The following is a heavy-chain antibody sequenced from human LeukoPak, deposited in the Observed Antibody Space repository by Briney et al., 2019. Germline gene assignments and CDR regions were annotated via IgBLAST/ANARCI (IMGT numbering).Heavy chain of an antibody. Sequence: GRSLRLSCAASGFTFSSYGMPWVRQAPGKGLEWVAVISYDGSNKYYADSVKGRFTISRDNSKNTLYLQMNSLRAEDTAVYYCAKGENGDYPSPYGMDVWGQGTTVTVSS. J-gene: IGHJ6*02. CDR1: GFTFSSYG. CDR2: ISYDGSNK. V-gene: IGHV3-30*18. D-gene: IGHD4-17*01. CDR3: AKGENGDYPSPYGMDV.